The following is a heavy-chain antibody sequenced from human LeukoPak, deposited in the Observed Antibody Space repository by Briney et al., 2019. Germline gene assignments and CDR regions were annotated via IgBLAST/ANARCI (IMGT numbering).Heavy chain of an antibody. CDR3: ARGAAAAFDI. CDR2: IIPVFGTT. Sequence: SVKVSCKASGGTLSNNVVSWVRQAPGQGLEWMGDIIPVFGTTNYAQKFQGRVTISADRSTSTAYMELSSLRSEDTAVYYCARGAAAAFDIWGQGTMVTVSS. V-gene: IGHV1-69*06. J-gene: IGHJ3*02. D-gene: IGHD6-13*01. CDR1: GGTLSNNV.